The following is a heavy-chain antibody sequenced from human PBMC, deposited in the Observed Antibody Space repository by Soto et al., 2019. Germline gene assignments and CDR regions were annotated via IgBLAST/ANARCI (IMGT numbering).Heavy chain of an antibody. CDR2: IYYSGST. V-gene: IGHV4-31*03. J-gene: IGHJ5*02. CDR1: GGSISSGGYD. CDR3: ARANVAERTYNWFDP. D-gene: IGHD1-1*01. Sequence: SETLSLTCTVSGGSISSGGYDWSWIRQHPGKGLEWIGYIYYSGSTYYNPSLKSRVTISVDTSKNQFSLKLSSVTAADTAVYYCARANVAERTYNWFDPWVQGTLVPVSS.